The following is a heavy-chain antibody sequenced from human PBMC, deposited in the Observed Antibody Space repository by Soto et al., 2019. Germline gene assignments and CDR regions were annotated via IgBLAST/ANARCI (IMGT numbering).Heavy chain of an antibody. D-gene: IGHD3-16*01. Sequence: EVKLVESGGGLVPPGGSLRLSCAASGFTFGSFAMAWVRQAPAKGLEWVATFSSSGSATYYADSVKGRFTISRDNSQNSLYLQMRSLGADDTAAYYCAKVGLGDDASSAGEDYFYYYYMDVWGKGTTVTVSS. CDR1: GFTFGSFA. J-gene: IGHJ6*03. CDR2: FSSSGSAT. CDR3: AKVGLGDDASSAGEDYFYYYYMDV. V-gene: IGHV3-23*04.